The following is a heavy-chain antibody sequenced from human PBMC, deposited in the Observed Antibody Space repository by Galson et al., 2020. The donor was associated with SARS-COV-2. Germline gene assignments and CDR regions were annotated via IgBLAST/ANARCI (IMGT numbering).Heavy chain of an antibody. J-gene: IGHJ3*02. D-gene: IGHD3-10*01. CDR3: ARGQEHCILWFGVSDAFDI. CDR1: GGSLSGSS. Sequence: SEPLSLTFAVYGGSLSGSSWSWIRQPPGKGLEWIGEINHSGSTNYNPSLKSRGTISVDTSKNQFALKLSSVTAADTAVYYCARGQEHCILWFGVSDAFDIWGQGTMVTVSS. CDR2: INHSGST. V-gene: IGHV4-34*01.